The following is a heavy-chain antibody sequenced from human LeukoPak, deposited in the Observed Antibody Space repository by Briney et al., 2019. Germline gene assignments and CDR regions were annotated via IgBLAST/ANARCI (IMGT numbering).Heavy chain of an antibody. Sequence: SVKVSCKASGGTFSSYAISWVRQAPGQGLEWMGGIIPILGTANYAQKFQGRVTITADESTSTAYMELSSLRSEDTAVYYCARDDMVRGVGGPDWGQGTLVTVSS. CDR3: ARDDMVRGVGGPD. D-gene: IGHD3-10*01. J-gene: IGHJ4*02. V-gene: IGHV1-69*01. CDR2: IIPILGTA. CDR1: GGTFSSYA.